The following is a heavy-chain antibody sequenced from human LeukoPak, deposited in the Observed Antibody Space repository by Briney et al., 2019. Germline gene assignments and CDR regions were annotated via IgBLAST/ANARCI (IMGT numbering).Heavy chain of an antibody. J-gene: IGHJ4*02. D-gene: IGHD3-10*01. V-gene: IGHV1-18*01. CDR2: ISAYNSNT. CDR3: AKFWYYYGSAVEPIDY. Sequence: GSSVKVSCKASGYTFTSYGISWVRQAPGQGREWMGGISAYNSNTNYAQKLQGRVTMTTDTSTSTAYMELRSLRSDDTAVYYCAKFWYYYGSAVEPIDYWGQGTLVTVSS. CDR1: GYTFTSYG.